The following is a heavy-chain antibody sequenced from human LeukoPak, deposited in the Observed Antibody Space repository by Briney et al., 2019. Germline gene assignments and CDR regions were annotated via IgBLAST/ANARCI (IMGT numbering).Heavy chain of an antibody. V-gene: IGHV4-59*08. CDR1: GGPISPYY. Sequence: SETLSLTCTVSGGPISPYYWSWIRQPPGKGLEWIGHIYHSGSTNYNPSLKSRLTISVDTSKNQLSLKLSSVTAADTAVYYCARHLAPSSGYLTLDYWGQGTLVTVSS. CDR2: IYHSGST. D-gene: IGHD3-22*01. J-gene: IGHJ4*02. CDR3: ARHLAPSSGYLTLDY.